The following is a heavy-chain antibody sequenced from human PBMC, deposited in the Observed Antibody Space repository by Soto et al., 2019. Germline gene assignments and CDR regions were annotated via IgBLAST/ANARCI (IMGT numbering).Heavy chain of an antibody. D-gene: IGHD6-13*01. J-gene: IGHJ4*02. CDR3: ARWIAAAGTECFDY. CDR2: IIPIFGTA. CDR1: GGTFSSYA. Sequence: QVQLVQSGAEVKKPGSSVKVSCKASGGTFSSYAISWVRQAPGQGLEWMGGIIPIFGTANYAQKFQGRVTITADDSRSPAYMELSSLSSEDTAVYYCARWIAAAGTECFDYWGQGTLVTVSS. V-gene: IGHV1-69*01.